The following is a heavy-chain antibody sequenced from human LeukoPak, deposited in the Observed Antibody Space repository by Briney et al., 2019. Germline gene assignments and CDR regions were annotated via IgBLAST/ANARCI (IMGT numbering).Heavy chain of an antibody. CDR3: ARDPGAMVRGIMSVI. CDR1: GFTFDDYG. CDR2: IICNSGST. D-gene: IGHD3-10*01. J-gene: IGHJ3*02. Sequence: GGSLRLSCAASGFTFDDYGMSWVRQAPGKGLEWVSGIICNSGSTGYADSVKCRFTISRDNAKNSLYLQMNSLRAEDTALYYCARDPGAMVRGIMSVIWGQGTMVTVSS. V-gene: IGHV3-20*04.